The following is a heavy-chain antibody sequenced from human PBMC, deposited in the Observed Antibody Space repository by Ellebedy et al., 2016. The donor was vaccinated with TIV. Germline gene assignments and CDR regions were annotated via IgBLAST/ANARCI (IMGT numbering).Heavy chain of an antibody. CDR3: ARGGSAEYCSGGSCFLGWFNP. D-gene: IGHD2-15*01. J-gene: IGHJ5*02. Sequence: ASVKVSCXASGYTFTSYDISWVRQAPGQGLEWMGWISAYNGNTNYAQKLQGRVTMTTDTSTSTAYMELRSLRSDDTAVYYCARGGSAEYCSGGSCFLGWFNPWGQGTLVTVSS. CDR1: GYTFTSYD. CDR2: ISAYNGNT. V-gene: IGHV1-18*01.